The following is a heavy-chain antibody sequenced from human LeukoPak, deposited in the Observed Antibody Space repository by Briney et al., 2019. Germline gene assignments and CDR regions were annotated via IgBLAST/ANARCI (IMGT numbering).Heavy chain of an antibody. Sequence: GGSLRLSCAASGFTFSNYWMHWVRQAPGKGLVWVSRINSDGSSTSYADSVKGRFTISRDNAKNTLYLQMNSLRAEDTAVYYCAKDFVGSSGYYYYGMDVWGQGTTVTVSS. CDR2: INSDGSST. J-gene: IGHJ6*02. CDR3: AKDFVGSSGYYYYGMDV. CDR1: GFTFSNYW. D-gene: IGHD6-25*01. V-gene: IGHV3-74*01.